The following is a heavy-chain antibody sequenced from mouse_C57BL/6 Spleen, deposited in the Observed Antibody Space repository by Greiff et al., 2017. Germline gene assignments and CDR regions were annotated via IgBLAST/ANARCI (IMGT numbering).Heavy chain of an antibody. CDR3: ASEGVTTLYYYAMDY. CDR2: SDPNSGGT. CDR1: GYTFTSYW. V-gene: IGHV1-72*01. D-gene: IGHD2-5*01. Sequence: QVQLQQPGAELVKPGASVKLSCKASGYTFTSYWMHWVKQRPGRGLEWIGRSDPNSGGTKYNEKFKSKATLTVDKPSSTAYMQLSSLTSEDSAVYYCASEGVTTLYYYAMDYWGQGTSVTVSS. J-gene: IGHJ4*01.